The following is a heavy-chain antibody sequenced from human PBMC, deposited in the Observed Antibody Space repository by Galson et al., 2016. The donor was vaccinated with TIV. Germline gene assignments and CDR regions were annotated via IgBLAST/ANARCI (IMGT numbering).Heavy chain of an antibody. V-gene: IGHV3-33*01. D-gene: IGHD3-3*02. J-gene: IGHJ6*02. CDR1: GFTLGGYG. CDR2: IWYDGSTK. Sequence: SLRLSCATSGFTLGGYGLHWVRQAPGKGLEWVAIIWYDGSTKFYGDSVTGRFTISRDTSPKTLYLQMNSLRVEDTGVYYCAREAFSTHNSYGFDVWGPGTPVTVSS. CDR3: AREAFSTHNSYGFDV.